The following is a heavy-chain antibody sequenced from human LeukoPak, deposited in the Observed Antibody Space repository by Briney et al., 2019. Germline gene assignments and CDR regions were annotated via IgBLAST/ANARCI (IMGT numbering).Heavy chain of an antibody. Sequence: SETLSLTCTVSGASITNYNWSWIRQPPGKGLEWIGYISHTGITNYNPSLESRVIISADTSRNQFSLKLTSMTAADTAVYYCARFRSAADHPDSWGQGTLVTVPS. D-gene: IGHD1-14*01. CDR2: ISHTGIT. CDR1: GASITNYN. CDR3: ARFRSAADHPDS. V-gene: IGHV4-59*01. J-gene: IGHJ4*02.